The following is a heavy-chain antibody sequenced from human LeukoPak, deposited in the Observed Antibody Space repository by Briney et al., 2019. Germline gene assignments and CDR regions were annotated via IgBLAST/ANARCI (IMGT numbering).Heavy chain of an antibody. CDR1: GFTFDDYA. CDR2: ISWNSGSI. V-gene: IGHV3-9*01. CDR3: AKDLLLTGYYGPPSFDY. Sequence: PGRSLRLSCAASGFTFDDYAMHWVRQAPGKGLEWVSGISWNSGSIGYADSVKGRFTISRDNAKNSLYLQMNSLRAEDTAVYYCAKDLLLTGYYGPPSFDYWGQGTLVTVSS. J-gene: IGHJ4*02. D-gene: IGHD3-9*01.